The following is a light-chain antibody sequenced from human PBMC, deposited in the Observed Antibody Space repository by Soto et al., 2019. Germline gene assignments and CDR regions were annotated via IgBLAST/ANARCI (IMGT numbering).Light chain of an antibody. CDR3: QQYNNWPRT. CDR2: GAS. J-gene: IGKJ1*01. V-gene: IGKV3D-15*01. Sequence: EIVMTQSPAGLSASPGERATLSCRASQSISRNLAWYQQKPGQAPRLLIYGASTRATGIPARFSGSGSGTDFTLTISSLQSEDFAVYYCQQYNNWPRTFGQGTKVDIK. CDR1: QSISRN.